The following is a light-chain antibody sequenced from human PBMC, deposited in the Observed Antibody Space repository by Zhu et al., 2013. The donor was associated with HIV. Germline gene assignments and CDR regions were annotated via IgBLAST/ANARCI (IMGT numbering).Light chain of an antibody. CDR1: SNDVGRFNY. J-gene: IGLJ2*01. V-gene: IGLV2-14*01. CDR3: SSYTSSRLGV. Sequence: QSALTQPASVSGSPGQSITISCTGTSNDVGRFNYVSWYQHHPGKAPKLMIFEVTNRPSGVSNRFSGSKSGNTASLTISGLQAEDEADYYCSSYTSSRLGVFGGGTKVIVL. CDR2: EVT.